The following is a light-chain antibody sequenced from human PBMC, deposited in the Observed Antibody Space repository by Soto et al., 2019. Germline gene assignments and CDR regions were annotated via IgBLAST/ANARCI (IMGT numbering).Light chain of an antibody. CDR3: QQYNNWPFT. V-gene: IGKV3-15*01. J-gene: IGKJ3*01. Sequence: EIVMTQSPATLSVSPGERATLSCRASQSVSSNLAWYQQKPGQAPRLLIYGASTRATGIPARFSGSGSGTEFTLTLSSLQSEDFAVYYCQQYNNWPFTFGPGTKVAIK. CDR1: QSVSSN. CDR2: GAS.